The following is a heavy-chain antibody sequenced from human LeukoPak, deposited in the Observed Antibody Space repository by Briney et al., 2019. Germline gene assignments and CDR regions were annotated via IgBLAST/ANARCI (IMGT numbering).Heavy chain of an antibody. CDR1: GFTFTSSA. D-gene: IGHD3-3*01. V-gene: IGHV1-58*02. CDR2: IVVGSGNT. J-gene: IGHJ3*02. Sequence: ASVKVSFKASGFTFTSSAMQWVRQARGQRLEWIGWIVVGSGNTNYAQKFQERVTITRDMSTSTAYMELSSLRSEDTAVYYCAAAPTRITIFGVDYDAFDIWGQGTMVTVSS. CDR3: AAAPTRITIFGVDYDAFDI.